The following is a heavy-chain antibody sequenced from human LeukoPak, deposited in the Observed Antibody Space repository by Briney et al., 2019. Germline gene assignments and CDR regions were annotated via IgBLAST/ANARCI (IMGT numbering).Heavy chain of an antibody. CDR3: ARVLRAFSPSDAFDI. J-gene: IGHJ3*02. CDR1: GDSVSANSAT. CDR2: TYYRSKWYN. Sequence: SRTLSLTCAISGDSVSANSATWNWIRQSPSRGLEWLGRTYYRSKWYNDYAVSVKSRITINPDTSKNQFSLQLNSLTPDDTAVYYCARVLRAFSPSDAFDIWGQGTMVTVSS. V-gene: IGHV6-1*01.